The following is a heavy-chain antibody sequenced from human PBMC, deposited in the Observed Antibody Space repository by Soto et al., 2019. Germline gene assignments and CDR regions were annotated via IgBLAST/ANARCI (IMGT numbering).Heavy chain of an antibody. J-gene: IGHJ6*03. CDR2: LYYSGNT. V-gene: IGHV4-39*01. CDR3: ARLGDPYYYYMDV. Sequence: SETLSLTCTVSGGSFTSTNYFWGWIRQPPGKGLEWIGYLYYSGNTYYNPSLKSRVTMSVDTSKNQFSLKLSSVTAADTAVYYCARLGDPYYYYMDVWGKGTTVTVSS. CDR1: GGSFTSTNYF.